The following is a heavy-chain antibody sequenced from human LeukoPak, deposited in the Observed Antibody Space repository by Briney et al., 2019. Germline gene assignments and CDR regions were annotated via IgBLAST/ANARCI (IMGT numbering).Heavy chain of an antibody. J-gene: IGHJ4*02. CDR1: GFTFSDYW. V-gene: IGHV3-74*01. CDR2: INTDGRST. Sequence: GGSLRLSCAASGFTFSDYWMHWVRQVPGKGLVWVPRINTDGRSTIYADSVKGRFTISRDNAKNTLYLQMNSLRGEDTGVYYCGRDESVSGPTTFDFWGQGTLVTVSS. D-gene: IGHD6-19*01. CDR3: GRDESVSGPTTFDF.